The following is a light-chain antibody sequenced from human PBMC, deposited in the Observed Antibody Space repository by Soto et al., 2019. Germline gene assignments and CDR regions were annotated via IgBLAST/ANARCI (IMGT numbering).Light chain of an antibody. CDR2: SAS. CDR1: QSVNEW. V-gene: IGKV1-5*01. J-gene: IGKJ1*01. CDR3: QQYNSHRT. Sequence: DIQMTQSPSTLSASVGDRFTITCRASQSVNEWLAVYQKKPGKAPTVLIYSASTLHIGVPSRFSGSGSGTEFTLTISSPQPDDFATYYCQQYNSHRTFGQGTKV.